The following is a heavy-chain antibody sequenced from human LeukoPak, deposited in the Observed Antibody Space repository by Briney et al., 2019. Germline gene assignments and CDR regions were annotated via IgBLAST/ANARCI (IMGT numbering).Heavy chain of an antibody. V-gene: IGHV1-2*06. D-gene: IGHD4-11*01. CDR1: GYSFTDYY. Sequence: ASVKVSCKTSGYSFTDYYIHWVRQAPGQGPEWMGRINRNSGGTDSAQKFQGRVTMTRDTSITTAYMELSRLTSDDTAVYYCARVAYGNNATPFDHWGQGTLVIVSS. J-gene: IGHJ4*02. CDR2: INRNSGGT. CDR3: ARVAYGNNATPFDH.